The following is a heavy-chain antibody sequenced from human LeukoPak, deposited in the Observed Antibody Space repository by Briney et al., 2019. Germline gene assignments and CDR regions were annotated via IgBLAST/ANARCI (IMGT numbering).Heavy chain of an antibody. CDR2: ISGSGGST. D-gene: IGHD5-12*01. J-gene: IGHJ4*02. CDR3: ATGGGYSGYDFVR. CDR1: GFTFSSYA. V-gene: IGHV3-23*01. Sequence: PGGSLRLSCAASGFTFSSYAMSWVRQTPGKGLEWVSVISGSGGSTHYADSVKGRFTISRDNSKNTLYLQMNSLRAEDTAVYYCATGGGYSGYDFVRWGQGTLVTVSS.